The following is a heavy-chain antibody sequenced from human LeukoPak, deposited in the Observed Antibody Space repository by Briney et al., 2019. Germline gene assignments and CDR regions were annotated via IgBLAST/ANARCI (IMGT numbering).Heavy chain of an antibody. D-gene: IGHD3-10*01. J-gene: IGHJ5*02. Sequence: ASVKVSCKASGYTFTSYGISWVRQAPGQGLEWMGWIGAYNGNTNYAQKLQGRVTMTTDTSTSTAYMELRSLRSDDTAVYYCARSLEGRVRGVIHHWFDPWGQGTLVTVSS. CDR1: GYTFTSYG. V-gene: IGHV1-18*04. CDR3: ARSLEGRVRGVIHHWFDP. CDR2: IGAYNGNT.